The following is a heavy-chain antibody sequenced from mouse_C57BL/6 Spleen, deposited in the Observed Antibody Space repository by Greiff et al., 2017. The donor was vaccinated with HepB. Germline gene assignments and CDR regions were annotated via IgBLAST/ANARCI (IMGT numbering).Heavy chain of an antibody. CDR2: IDPETGGT. CDR1: GYTFTDYE. CDR3: TQGGGSSYEWYFDV. J-gene: IGHJ1*03. V-gene: IGHV1-15*01. D-gene: IGHD1-1*01. Sequence: QVQLQQSGAELVRPGASVTLSCKASGYTFTDYEMHWVKQTPVHGLEWIGAIDPETGGTAYNQKFKGKAILTADKSSSTAYMELRSLTSEDSAVYYCTQGGGSSYEWYFDVWGTGTTVTVSS.